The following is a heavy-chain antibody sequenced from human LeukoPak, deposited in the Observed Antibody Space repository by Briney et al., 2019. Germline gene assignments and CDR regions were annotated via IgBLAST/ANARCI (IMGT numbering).Heavy chain of an antibody. CDR1: GTFVSGFY. D-gene: IGHD5-24*01. Sequence: SETLSLTCTVSGTFVSGFYWTWIRQPPGKGLEWIGFIYNTGTTSYNSSLQSRVTISVDTSKNQFSLKLKSVIAADAAIYYCAGRWRGTLDYWGRGTLVAVSS. CDR2: IYNTGTT. V-gene: IGHV4-4*09. CDR3: AGRWRGTLDY. J-gene: IGHJ4*02.